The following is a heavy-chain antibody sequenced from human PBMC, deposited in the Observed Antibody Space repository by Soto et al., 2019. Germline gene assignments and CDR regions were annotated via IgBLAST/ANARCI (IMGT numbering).Heavy chain of an antibody. Sequence: PSETLSLTCSVSGASIDSSAYYWAWIRQPPGKGLEWIGSIYYSGTTYYSPSLASRVTMSVDTSKKQISLRLSSVTAADTAVYYCARISVASRYMDVWGKGTTVTVSS. CDR3: ARISVASRYMDV. J-gene: IGHJ6*03. V-gene: IGHV4-39*01. D-gene: IGHD5-12*01. CDR1: GASIDSSAYY. CDR2: IYYSGTT.